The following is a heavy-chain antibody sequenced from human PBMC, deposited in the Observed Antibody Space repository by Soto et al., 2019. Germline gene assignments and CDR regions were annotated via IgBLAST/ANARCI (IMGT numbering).Heavy chain of an antibody. CDR1: GFTFSSYS. V-gene: IGHV3-21*01. CDR3: ARDPRPITFGGVIVTNWFDP. D-gene: IGHD3-16*02. Sequence: GGSLRLSCAASGFTFSSYSMNWVRQAPGKGLEWVSSISSSSSYIYYADSVKGRFTISRDNAKNSLYLQMNSLRAEDTAVYYCARDPRPITFGGVIVTNWFDPWGQGTLVTVSS. J-gene: IGHJ5*02. CDR2: ISSSSSYI.